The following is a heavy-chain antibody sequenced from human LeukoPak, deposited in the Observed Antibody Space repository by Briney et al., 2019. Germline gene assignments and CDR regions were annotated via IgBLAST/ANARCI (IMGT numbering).Heavy chain of an antibody. J-gene: IGHJ4*02. CDR1: GFTFSCYW. Sequence: GGSLRLSCAASGFTFSCYWIIWVRAAPGNGLEWVATIKQDGSEKYYVDSVKGRFTISRDNTKNSLYLQMNSLRAEDTAVYYCAKDVPTAYFDYWGQGTLVTASS. D-gene: IGHD1-1*01. CDR3: AKDVPTAYFDY. CDR2: IKQDGSEK. V-gene: IGHV3-7*01.